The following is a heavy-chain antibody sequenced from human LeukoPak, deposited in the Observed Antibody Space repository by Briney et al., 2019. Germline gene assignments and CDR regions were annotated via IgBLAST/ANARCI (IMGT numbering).Heavy chain of an antibody. CDR2: IYYSGST. J-gene: IGHJ5*02. V-gene: IGHV4-39*07. CDR1: GGSINSGSYY. CDR3: ARDVHRVFNWFDP. Sequence: SETLSLTCTVSGGSINSGSYYWGWIRQPPGKGLEWIGSIYYSGSTNYNPSLKSRVTISVDTSKNQFSLKLSSVTAADTAVYYCARDVHRVFNWFDPWGQGTLVTVSS. D-gene: IGHD6-13*01.